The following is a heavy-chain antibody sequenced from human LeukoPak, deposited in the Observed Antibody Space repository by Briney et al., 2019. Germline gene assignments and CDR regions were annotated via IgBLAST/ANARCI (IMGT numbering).Heavy chain of an antibody. J-gene: IGHJ4*02. CDR2: IYSGGST. D-gene: IGHD4-23*01. CDR3: ARDDYGGSPNHY. CDR1: GFTLSSNY. Sequence: GGSLRLSCAASGFTLSSNYMSWVRQAPGKGLEWVSVIYSGGSTYYADSVKGRFTISRDNSKNTLYLQMNSLRAEDTAVYYCARDDYGGSPNHYWGQGTLVTVSS. V-gene: IGHV3-66*02.